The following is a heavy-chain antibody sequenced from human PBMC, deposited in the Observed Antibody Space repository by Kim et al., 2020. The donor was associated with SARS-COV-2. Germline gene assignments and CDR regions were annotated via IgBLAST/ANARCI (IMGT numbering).Heavy chain of an antibody. CDR2: ISYDGSNK. CDR3: AKPTPEYYYDSSGYYPIGY. D-gene: IGHD3-22*01. J-gene: IGHJ4*02. Sequence: GGSLRLSCAASGFTFSSYGMHWVRQAPGKGLEWVAVISYDGSNKYYADSVKGRFTISRDNSKNTLYLQMNSLRAEDTAVYYCAKPTPEYYYDSSGYYPIGYWGQGTLVTVSS. CDR1: GFTFSSYG. V-gene: IGHV3-30*18.